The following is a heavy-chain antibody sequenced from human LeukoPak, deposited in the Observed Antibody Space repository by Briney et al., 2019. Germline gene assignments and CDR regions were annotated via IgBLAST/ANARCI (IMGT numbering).Heavy chain of an antibody. D-gene: IGHD3-10*01. CDR1: GFTFSDYY. V-gene: IGHV3-23*01. CDR2: ISGSGGST. Sequence: PGGSLRLSCAASGFTFSDYYMSWIRQAPGKGLEWVSAISGSGGSTYYADSVKGRFTISRDNSKNTLYLQMNSLRAEDTAVYYCAKAVAMVRGNPHYWGQGTLVTVSS. J-gene: IGHJ4*02. CDR3: AKAVAMVRGNPHY.